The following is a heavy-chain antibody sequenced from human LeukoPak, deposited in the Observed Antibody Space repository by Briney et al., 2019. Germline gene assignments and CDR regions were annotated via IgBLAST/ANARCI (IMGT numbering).Heavy chain of an antibody. V-gene: IGHV4-59*01. CDR3: AGAQKMIVNY. CDR2: IYYSGST. CDR1: GGSISSYY. Sequence: SETLSLTCTVSGGSISSYYWSWIRQPPGKGLERIGYIYYSGSTNYNPSLKSRVTISVDTSKNQFSLKLSSVTAADTAVYYCAGAQKMIVNYWGQGTLVTVSS. J-gene: IGHJ4*02. D-gene: IGHD3-22*01.